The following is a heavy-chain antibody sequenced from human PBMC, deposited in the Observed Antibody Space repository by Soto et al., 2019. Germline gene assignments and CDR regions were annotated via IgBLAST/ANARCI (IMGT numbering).Heavy chain of an antibody. J-gene: IGHJ6*02. CDR1: GGSISSGGYY. CDR2: IYYSGST. Sequence: TLSLTCTVSGGSISSGGYYWSWIRQHPGKGLEWIGYIYYSGSTYYNPSLKSRVTISVGTSKNQFSLKLSSVTAADTAVYYCARGGLVVVVVPAPYGMDVWGQGTTVTVSS. D-gene: IGHD2-2*01. V-gene: IGHV4-31*03. CDR3: ARGGLVVVVVPAPYGMDV.